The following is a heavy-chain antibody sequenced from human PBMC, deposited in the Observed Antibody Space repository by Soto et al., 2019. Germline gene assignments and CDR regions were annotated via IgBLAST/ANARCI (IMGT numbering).Heavy chain of an antibody. CDR1: GGSFSGYY. Sequence: SETLSLTCAVYGGSFSGYYWSWIREPPGKGLEWIGEILHSGSTNYNPSLKSRVSISVDTSKNQFSLKLTSVTAADTALYYCARRGGGYFPYYFDYWGQGSLVTVSS. CDR3: ARRGGGYFPYYFDY. D-gene: IGHD2-21*01. J-gene: IGHJ4*02. V-gene: IGHV4-34*12. CDR2: ILHSGST.